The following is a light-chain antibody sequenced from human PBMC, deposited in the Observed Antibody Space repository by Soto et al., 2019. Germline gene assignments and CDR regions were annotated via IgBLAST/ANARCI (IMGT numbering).Light chain of an antibody. J-gene: IGLJ2*01. CDR2: SNN. V-gene: IGLV1-44*01. CDR1: SSNIGSNT. Sequence: QSVLTQPPSASGTPGQRVTISCSGSSSNIGSNTVTWYRQLPGTAPKLLMYSNNQRPSGVPDRFSGSKSGTSASLAISGLQSEDEADYYCATWDDSLNGVIFGGGTKLT. CDR3: ATWDDSLNGVI.